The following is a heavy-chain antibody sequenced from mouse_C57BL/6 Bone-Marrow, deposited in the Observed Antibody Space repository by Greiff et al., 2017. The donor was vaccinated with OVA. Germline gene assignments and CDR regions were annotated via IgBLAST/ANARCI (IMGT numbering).Heavy chain of an antibody. Sequence: QVQLQQSGAELVRPGASVKMSCKASGYTFTSYTIHWVKQRPGQGLEWIGYIDPNNDYTNYNQKFKGKATLTADKSSSTAYMQLSSLTSEDSAVYYCARGYYLDYGGRGTTITVSS. CDR2: IDPNNDYT. CDR3: ARGYYLDY. J-gene: IGHJ2*01. CDR1: GYTFTSYT. V-gene: IGHV1-4*01.